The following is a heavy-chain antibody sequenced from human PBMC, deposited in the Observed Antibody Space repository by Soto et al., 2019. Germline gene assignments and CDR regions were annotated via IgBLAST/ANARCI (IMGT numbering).Heavy chain of an antibody. CDR2: ISYSGRT. D-gene: IGHD2-21*02. J-gene: IGHJ4*02. CDR1: GGSISSSY. V-gene: IGHV4-59*01. CDR3: ARVSLPTSYRPKVVFDY. Sequence: SSTQSPSYAAGGGSISSSYCSWSGQPAGEGLEWIGYISYSGRTNYNHSLKSRVTITVDTSTNKFYLKLSSVTAADTAVYYCARVSLPTSYRPKVVFDYWGQGTLVTVYS.